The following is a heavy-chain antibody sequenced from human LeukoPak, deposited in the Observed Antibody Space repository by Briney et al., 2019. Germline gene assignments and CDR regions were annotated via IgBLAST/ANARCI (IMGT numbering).Heavy chain of an antibody. J-gene: IGHJ4*02. CDR1: GFTFSSCA. V-gene: IGHV3-23*01. CDR2: ISGSGDNT. D-gene: IGHD4-23*01. Sequence: AGSLRLSCAASGFTFSSCAMGWVRQAPGKGLDWVSTISGSGDNTYYADSVKGRFTISRDNAKNSLFLQMNSLRAEDTAVYYCAKDSRVVTDTPGDYWGQGTLVTVSS. CDR3: AKDSRVVTDTPGDY.